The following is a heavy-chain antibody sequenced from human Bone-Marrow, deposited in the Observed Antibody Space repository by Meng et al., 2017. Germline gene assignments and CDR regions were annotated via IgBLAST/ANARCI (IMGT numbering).Heavy chain of an antibody. CDR1: GYTFNNYG. Sequence: ASVKVSCKASGYTFNNYGISWVRQAPGQGLEWMGIINPSGGSTSYAQKFQGRVTMTRDTSTSTVYMELSSLRSEDTAVYYCARALPYGDLTWRYYYYGMDVWGQGTTVTVSS. D-gene: IGHD4-17*01. J-gene: IGHJ6*02. CDR3: ARALPYGDLTWRYYYYGMDV. CDR2: INPSGGST. V-gene: IGHV1-46*02.